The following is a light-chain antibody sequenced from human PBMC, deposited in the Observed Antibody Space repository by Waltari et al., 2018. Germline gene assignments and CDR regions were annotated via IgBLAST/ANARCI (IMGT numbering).Light chain of an antibody. CDR1: QGIGNS. J-gene: IGKJ1*01. CDR3: QQYSSTPWT. V-gene: IGKV1-NL1*01. Sequence: DIQMTQSPSPLSASVGDRVTITCRASQGIGNSLAWYQQKPGKAPNILLYATFRLPGVVPSSFSGSGSATDYTLTISSLQPEDCATYYCQQYSSTPWTFGQGAKVEIK. CDR2: ATF.